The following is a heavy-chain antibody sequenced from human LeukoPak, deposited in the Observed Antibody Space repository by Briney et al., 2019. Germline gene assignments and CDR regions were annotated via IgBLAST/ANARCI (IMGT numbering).Heavy chain of an antibody. J-gene: IGHJ4*02. CDR1: GYSFTCYY. CDR3: ARGSYITSTDY. V-gene: IGHV1-2*02. D-gene: IGHD6-6*01. Sequence: ASVKVSCKASGYSFTCYYIHWVRQAPGQGLEWMGWIIPNSGGTNYEQKFQGRVTMTRDTSISTAYMELSRLRSDDTAVYYCARGSYITSTDYWGQGTLVTVSS. CDR2: IIPNSGGT.